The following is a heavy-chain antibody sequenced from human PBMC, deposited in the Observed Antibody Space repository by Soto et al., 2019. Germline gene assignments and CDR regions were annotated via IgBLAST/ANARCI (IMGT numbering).Heavy chain of an antibody. CDR3: ARWIQLYNWYDP. D-gene: IGHD5-18*01. CDR2: INHSGST. V-gene: IGHV4-34*01. Sequence: SETLSLTCAVYGGSFSGYYWSWIRQPPGKGLEWIGEINHSGSTNYNPSLKSRVTISVDTSKNQFSLKLSSVTAADTAVYYCARWIQLYNWYDPWGQGTLVTVSS. CDR1: GGSFSGYY. J-gene: IGHJ5*02.